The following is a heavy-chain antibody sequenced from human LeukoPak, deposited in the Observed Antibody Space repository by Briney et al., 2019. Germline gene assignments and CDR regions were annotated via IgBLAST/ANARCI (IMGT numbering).Heavy chain of an antibody. V-gene: IGHV3-73*01. D-gene: IGHD3-22*01. J-gene: IGHJ1*01. CDR1: GFTFSGSA. CDR2: IRSKANSYAT. Sequence: GGSLGLSCAASGFTFSGSAMHWVRQASGKGLEWVGRIRSKANSYATAYAASVKGRFTISRDDSKNTAYLQMNSLKTEDTAVYYCTSSSDYYDKDRAEYFQHWGQGTLVTVSS. CDR3: TSSSDYYDKDRAEYFQH.